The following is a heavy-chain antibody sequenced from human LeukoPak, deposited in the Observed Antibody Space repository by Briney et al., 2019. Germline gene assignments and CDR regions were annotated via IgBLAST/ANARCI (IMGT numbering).Heavy chain of an antibody. V-gene: IGHV3-21*01. CDR3: ARDPHYYGSGSYYNPLFY. CDR1: GFTFSSYS. CDR2: ISSSSSYI. D-gene: IGHD3-10*01. J-gene: IGHJ4*02. Sequence: PGGSLRLSCAASGFTFSSYSMNWVRQAPGKGLEWVSSISSSSSYIYYADSVKGRFTISRDNAKNSLYLQMNSLRAEDTAVYYCARDPHYYGSGSYYNPLFYWGQGTLVTVSS.